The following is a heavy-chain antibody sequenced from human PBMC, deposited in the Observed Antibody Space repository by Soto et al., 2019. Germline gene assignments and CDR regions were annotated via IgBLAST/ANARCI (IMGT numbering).Heavy chain of an antibody. D-gene: IGHD3-22*01. V-gene: IGHV2-5*02. Sequence: QITLKESGPTLVKPTQTLTLTCTFSGFSLSTSGVGVGWIRQPPGKALEWLALIYWDDDKRYSPSLKTRLTITNDTPKNQVVLTIRNMDPVDTATYYCVHPDDRNGNYWGYFDSWGQGTLVTVSS. CDR2: IYWDDDK. J-gene: IGHJ4*02. CDR3: VHPDDRNGNYWGYFDS. CDR1: GFSLSTSGVG.